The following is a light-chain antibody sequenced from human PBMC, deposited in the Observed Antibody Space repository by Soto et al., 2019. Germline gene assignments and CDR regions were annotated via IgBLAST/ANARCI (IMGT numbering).Light chain of an antibody. V-gene: IGLV1-44*01. J-gene: IGLJ3*02. CDR2: SNN. Sequence: QSVLTQPPSASGTPGQRVTISCSGSSSNIGSNTVNWYQQLPGTAPKLLIYSNNQRPPGVPDRFSGSKSGTSASLAISGLQSEDEADYYCAAWDDSLWVFGGGTKLTVL. CDR1: SSNIGSNT. CDR3: AAWDDSLWV.